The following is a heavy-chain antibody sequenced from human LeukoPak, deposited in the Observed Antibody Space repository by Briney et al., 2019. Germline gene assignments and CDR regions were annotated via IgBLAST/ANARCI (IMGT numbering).Heavy chain of an antibody. CDR3: ARVPIHPYCGGDCSPT. V-gene: IGHV3-11*04. D-gene: IGHD2-21*02. CDR1: GFTFSDYY. CDR2: ISSSGSTI. Sequence: TGGSLRLSRAASGFTFSDYYMSWIRQAPGKGLEWVSYISSSGSTIYYADPVKGRFTISRDNAKNSLYLQMNSLRAEDTAVYYCARVPIHPYCGGDCSPTWGQGTLVTVSS. J-gene: IGHJ4*02.